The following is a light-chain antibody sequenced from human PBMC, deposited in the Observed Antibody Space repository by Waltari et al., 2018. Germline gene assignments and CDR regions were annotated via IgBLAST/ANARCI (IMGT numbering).Light chain of an antibody. CDR1: NNNVGNQG. Sequence: QAGLTQPPSVSKGLRQTATLTCTGNNNNVGNQGALWLQQHQGHPPKHLSYRNNKRPSGISERLSASRSGNPASLTMTGLQPEDEAYYYCSAWDFSLNAHVFGTGTMVTVL. J-gene: IGLJ1*01. CDR2: RNN. CDR3: SAWDFSLNAHV. V-gene: IGLV10-54*01.